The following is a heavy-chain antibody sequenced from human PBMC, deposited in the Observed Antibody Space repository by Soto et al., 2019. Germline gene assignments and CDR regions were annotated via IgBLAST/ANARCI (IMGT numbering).Heavy chain of an antibody. D-gene: IGHD3-9*01. V-gene: IGHV4-31*03. J-gene: IGHJ6*04. CDR3: AIDLGDDILTTGGMDV. CDR2: IYYSGST. Sequence: SETLSLTCTVSGGSISSGGYYWSWIRQHPGKGLEWIGYIYYSGSTYYNPSLKSRVTISVDTSKNQFSLKLSSVTAADTAVYYCAIDLGDDILTTGGMDVWGKGTTGTVSS. CDR1: GGSISSGGYY.